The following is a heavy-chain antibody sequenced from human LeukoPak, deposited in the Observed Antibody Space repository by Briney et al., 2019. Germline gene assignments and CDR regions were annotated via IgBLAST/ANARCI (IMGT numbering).Heavy chain of an antibody. CDR3: AKADSYGGNSQLFDY. D-gene: IGHD4-23*01. CDR1: GFTFSSYA. J-gene: IGHJ4*02. V-gene: IGHV3-23*01. CDR2: ISGSDGRT. Sequence: AGGSLRLSCAASGFTFSSYAMSWVRQAPGKGLEWVSAISGSDGRTFYADSVKGRFTITRDNSKNTLYLQMNSLRAEDTALYYCAKADSYGGNSQLFDYWGQGTLVTVSS.